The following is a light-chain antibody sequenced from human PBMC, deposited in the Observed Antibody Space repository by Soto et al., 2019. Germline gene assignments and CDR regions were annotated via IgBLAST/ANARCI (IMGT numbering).Light chain of an antibody. CDR1: SSDVGGYNY. CDR3: SSYTGSNTPVV. V-gene: IGLV2-14*01. CDR2: DVS. Sequence: QSALTQPASVSGSPGQSITVSCTGTSSDVGGYNYVSWYQQHPGEAPKLIIFDVSNRPSGVSNRFSGSKSGNTASLTISGLQAEDEAEYSCSSYTGSNTPVVFGGGTKLTVL. J-gene: IGLJ2*01.